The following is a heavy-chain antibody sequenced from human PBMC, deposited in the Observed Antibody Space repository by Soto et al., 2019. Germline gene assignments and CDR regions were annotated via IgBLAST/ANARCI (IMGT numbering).Heavy chain of an antibody. Sequence: SETLSLTCAVYGGSFSGYYWSWIRQPPGKGLEWIGEINHSGSTNYNPSLKSRVTMSVDTSKNQFSLKLSSVTAADTAVYYCARDGSYSSGWYIFNWFDPWGQGTLVTVSS. D-gene: IGHD6-19*01. CDR3: ARDGSYSSGWYIFNWFDP. CDR2: INHSGST. CDR1: GGSFSGYY. J-gene: IGHJ5*02. V-gene: IGHV4-34*01.